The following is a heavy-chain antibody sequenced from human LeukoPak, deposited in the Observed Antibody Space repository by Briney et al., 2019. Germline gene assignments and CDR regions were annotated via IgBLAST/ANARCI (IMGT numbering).Heavy chain of an antibody. V-gene: IGHV4-59*01. J-gene: IGHJ4*02. CDR1: GAPLSSYY. CDR3: ARLRVIGASPYYCDY. Sequence: SETLTLTCTVSGAPLSSYYWSWIRQSPGKGLEWIGYIYYDGSTNYNPSLQSRVTISVDTSKNQFSVKLKSVTAADTAVYYCARLRVIGASPYYCDYWGQGTLVTVSS. CDR2: IYYDGST. D-gene: IGHD2-21*01.